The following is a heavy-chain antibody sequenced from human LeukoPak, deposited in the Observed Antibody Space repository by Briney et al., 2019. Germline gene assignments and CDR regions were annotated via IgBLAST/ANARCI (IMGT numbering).Heavy chain of an antibody. J-gene: IGHJ4*02. CDR3: AKDLGRSGWYYFDY. CDR2: ISYDGSNK. CDR1: GFTFSSYG. D-gene: IGHD6-19*01. V-gene: IGHV3-30*18. Sequence: GRSLRLSCAASGFTFSSYGMHWVRQAPGKGLEWVAVISYDGSNKYYADSVKGRFTISRDNSKNTLYLQMNSLRAEDTAVYYCAKDLGRSGWYYFDYWGQGTLVTVSS.